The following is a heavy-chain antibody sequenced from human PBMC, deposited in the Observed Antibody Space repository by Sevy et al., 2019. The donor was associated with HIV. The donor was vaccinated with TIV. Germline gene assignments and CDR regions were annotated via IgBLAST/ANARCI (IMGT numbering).Heavy chain of an antibody. J-gene: IGHJ5*02. CDR1: GFTFSSYA. Sequence: GGSLRLSCAASGFTFSSYAMHWVRQAPGKGLEWVAVISYDGSNKYYADSVKGRFTISRDNSKNTLYLQMNSLRAEDTAVYYCASTDIVVVPAAMGWFDPWGQGTLVTVSS. CDR2: ISYDGSNK. D-gene: IGHD2-2*01. V-gene: IGHV3-30*04. CDR3: ASTDIVVVPAAMGWFDP.